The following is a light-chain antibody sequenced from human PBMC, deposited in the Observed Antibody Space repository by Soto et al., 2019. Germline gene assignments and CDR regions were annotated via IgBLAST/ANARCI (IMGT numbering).Light chain of an antibody. Sequence: QSALTQPPSASGSPGQSVTISCTGTGSDVGGYNYVSWYQQRPGKAPKLVIFDVSRRPSGVPDRFSGSKSGNTASLTVSGLQAEDEADYYCGSFAASNNLLFGRGTKLTVL. CDR2: DVS. V-gene: IGLV2-8*01. CDR1: GSDVGGYNY. J-gene: IGLJ2*01. CDR3: GSFAASNNLL.